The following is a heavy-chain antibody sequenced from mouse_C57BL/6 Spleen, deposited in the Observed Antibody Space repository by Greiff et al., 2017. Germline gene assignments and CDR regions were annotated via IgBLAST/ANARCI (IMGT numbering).Heavy chain of an antibody. CDR1: GFNIKNTY. J-gene: IGHJ3*01. V-gene: IGHV14-3*01. CDR2: IDPANGNT. D-gene: IGHD2-2*01. CDR3: ARQEYYGYGGGFAY. Sequence: VQLKESVAELVRPGASVKLSCTASGFNIKNTYMHWVKQRPEQGLEWIGRIDPANGNTKYAPKFQGKATITADTSSNTAYLPLSSLTSEDTAVYYGARQEYYGYGGGFAYWGQGTLVTVSA.